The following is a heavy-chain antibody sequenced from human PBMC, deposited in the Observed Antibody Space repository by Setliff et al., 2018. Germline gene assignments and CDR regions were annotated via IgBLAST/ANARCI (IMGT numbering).Heavy chain of an antibody. Sequence: SETLSLTCTVSGGSISSHYWSWIRQPPGKGLEWIGSIYYSGTTNCNSSLKSRVTISLDTSKNQFSLKANSVSAADTAVYYCARDSRNYYDSSGYPIDAFDIWGQGTMVTVSS. D-gene: IGHD3-22*01. CDR1: GGSISSHY. J-gene: IGHJ3*02. V-gene: IGHV4-59*11. CDR2: IYYSGTT. CDR3: ARDSRNYYDSSGYPIDAFDI.